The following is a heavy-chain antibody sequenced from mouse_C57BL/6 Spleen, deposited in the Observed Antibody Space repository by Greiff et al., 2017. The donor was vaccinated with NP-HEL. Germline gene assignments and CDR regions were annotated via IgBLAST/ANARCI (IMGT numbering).Heavy chain of an antibody. D-gene: IGHD2-3*01. CDR1: GEKGREEK. CDR2: INPNNGGT. CDR3: AKRANDGYYYYFDY. J-gene: IGHJ2*01. V-gene: IGHV1-22*01. Sequence: EVKLQESGPELVKPGASVKREGKEEGEKGREEKRKGGKKRKGKSKNWIGYINPNNGGTSYNQKFKGKATLTVNKSSSTAYMELRSLTSEDSAVYYCAKRANDGYYYYFDYWGQGTTLTVSS.